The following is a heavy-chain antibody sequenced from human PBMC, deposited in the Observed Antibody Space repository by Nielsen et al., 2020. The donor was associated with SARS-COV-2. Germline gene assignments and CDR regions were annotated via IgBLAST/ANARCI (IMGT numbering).Heavy chain of an antibody. J-gene: IGHJ3*02. D-gene: IGHD1-26*01. V-gene: IGHV3-53*01. CDR3: ASGSGDSLAFDI. CDR1: GFSVSRYI. CDR2: IYRSDNS. Sequence: GGSLRLSCAASGFSVSRYIMSWVRQAPGKGLEWLSIIYRSDNSYYADSVKGRFTISRDNSKNTLYLQMNSLSGDDTAVYYCASGSGDSLAFDIWGQGTMVIVSS.